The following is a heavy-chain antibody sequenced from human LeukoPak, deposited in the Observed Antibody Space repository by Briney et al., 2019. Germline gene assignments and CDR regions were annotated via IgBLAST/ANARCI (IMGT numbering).Heavy chain of an antibody. V-gene: IGHV4-61*02. CDR2: IYTSGST. CDR3: ARTTEGGYTYNYFYYYYMDV. CDR1: GGSISSGSYY. Sequence: PSEALSLTCTVSGGSISSGSYYWSWIRQPAGKGLEWIGRIYTSGSTNYNPSLKSRVTISVDTSKNQFSLKLSSVTAADTAVYYCARTTEGGYTYNYFYYYYMDVWGKGTTVTISS. J-gene: IGHJ6*03. D-gene: IGHD5-18*01.